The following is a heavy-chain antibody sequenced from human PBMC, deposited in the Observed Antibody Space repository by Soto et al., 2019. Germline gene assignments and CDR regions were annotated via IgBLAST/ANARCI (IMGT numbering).Heavy chain of an antibody. CDR1: GFTFSSYA. V-gene: IGHV3-30-3*01. CDR2: ISYDGSNK. CDR3: ARDVESGSCQYYYDYYGMDV. Sequence: PGGALRLSCAASGFTFSSYAMHWVRQGAGKALEWVAVISYDGSNKYYADSVTGRFTTSRDNSKNTLYLQMNSLRDEDTAVYYGARDVESGSCQYYYDYYGMDVWGQGTTVTVSS. J-gene: IGHJ6*02. D-gene: IGHD1-26*01.